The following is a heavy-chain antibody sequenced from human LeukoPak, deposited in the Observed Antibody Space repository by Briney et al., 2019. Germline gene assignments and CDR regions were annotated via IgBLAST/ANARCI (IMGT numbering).Heavy chain of an antibody. Sequence: ASVKVSCKASGYNFMSYDINWVRQATGQGLEWMGWMNPNSDKTGYAQKFQGRVTITRNTSISTAYMELSSLRSEDTAVYYCARGPGDYGYYYYYMDVWGKGTTVTISS. CDR1: GYNFMSYD. J-gene: IGHJ6*03. CDR2: MNPNSDKT. CDR3: ARGPGDYGYYYYYMDV. D-gene: IGHD4-17*01. V-gene: IGHV1-8*03.